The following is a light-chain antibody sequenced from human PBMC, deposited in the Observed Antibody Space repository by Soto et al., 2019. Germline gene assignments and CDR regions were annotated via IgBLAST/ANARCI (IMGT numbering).Light chain of an antibody. J-gene: IGKJ1*01. CDR3: QQYNNWLHA. V-gene: IGKV3-15*01. CDR2: GAS. Sequence: EIVMTQSPATLSVSPGERATLSCRASQSVSSNLAWYQQKPGQAPRLLIYGASTRATGIPARFSGSGSGTEFTLTISSLQSEDFAVYYCQQYNNWLHAFGQGTKV. CDR1: QSVSSN.